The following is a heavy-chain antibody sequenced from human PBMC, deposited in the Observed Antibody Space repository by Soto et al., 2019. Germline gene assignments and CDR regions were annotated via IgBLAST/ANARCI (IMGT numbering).Heavy chain of an antibody. CDR1: GFTFSNAW. CDR3: TTKNNDFWSGYYTDGFDY. J-gene: IGHJ4*02. Sequence: EVQLVESGGGLVKPGGSLRLSCAASGFTFSNAWMSWVRQAPGKGLEWVGRIKSKTDGGTTDYAAPVKGRFTISRDDSNNTLYLQMNSLKTEDTAVYYCTTKNNDFWSGYYTDGFDYWGQGTLVTVSS. D-gene: IGHD3-3*01. V-gene: IGHV3-15*01. CDR2: IKSKTDGGTT.